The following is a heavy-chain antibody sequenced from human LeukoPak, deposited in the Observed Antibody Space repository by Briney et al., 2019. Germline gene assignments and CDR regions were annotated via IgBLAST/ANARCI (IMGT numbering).Heavy chain of an antibody. CDR3: ARRGYCSSTSCYPFDP. CDR2: IYPGDSDT. J-gene: IGHJ5*02. CDR1: GYSFTSYW. D-gene: IGHD2-2*01. Sequence: GESLKISCKGYGYSFTSYWTGWVRQMPGKGLEWMGIIYPGDSDTRYSPSFQGQVTISADKSISTAYLQWSSLKASDTAMYYCARRGYCSSTSCYPFDPWGQGTLVTVSS. V-gene: IGHV5-51*01.